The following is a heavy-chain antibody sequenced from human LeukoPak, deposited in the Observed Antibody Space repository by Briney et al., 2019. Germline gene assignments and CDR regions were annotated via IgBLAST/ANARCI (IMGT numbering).Heavy chain of an antibody. D-gene: IGHD5-24*01. V-gene: IGHV4-59*13. CDR3: ARATWNGYMFDY. CDR1: GGSISSYY. CDR2: IYYSGHT. Sequence: SETLSLTCTVSGGSISSYYWSWIRQPPRKGLEWIGYIYYSGHTNYNPSLNSRVAISIDTSKNQFSLKLNSLTAADTAVYYCARATWNGYMFDYWGQGSLVTVTS. J-gene: IGHJ4*02.